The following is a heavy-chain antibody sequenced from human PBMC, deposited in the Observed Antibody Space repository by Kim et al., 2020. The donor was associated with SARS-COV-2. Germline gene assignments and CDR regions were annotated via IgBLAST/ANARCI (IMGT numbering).Heavy chain of an antibody. D-gene: IGHD3-10*01. Sequence: TYYADSVEGRVTISRDYSRDTLYLQMKRLGTEDTAVYFCAKDIWDYSGMDVWGQGTAVTVSS. J-gene: IGHJ6*02. CDR3: AKDIWDYSGMDV. CDR2: T. V-gene: IGHV3-23*01.